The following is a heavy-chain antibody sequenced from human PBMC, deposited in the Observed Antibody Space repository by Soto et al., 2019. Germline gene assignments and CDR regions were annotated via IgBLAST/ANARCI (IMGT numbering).Heavy chain of an antibody. Sequence: QGQLVQSGAEVKKPGSSVKVSCKASGGTCSSYTISWVRQAPGQGLEWMGRIIPILGIANYAQKFQGRVTITADKSTRTAYMELSSLRSEDTGVYYCARSLHHHLITMVRGESFPFDPWGQGTLVPVSS. CDR1: GGTCSSYT. CDR2: IIPILGIA. D-gene: IGHD3-10*01. CDR3: ARSLHHHLITMVRGESFPFDP. V-gene: IGHV1-69*02. J-gene: IGHJ5*02.